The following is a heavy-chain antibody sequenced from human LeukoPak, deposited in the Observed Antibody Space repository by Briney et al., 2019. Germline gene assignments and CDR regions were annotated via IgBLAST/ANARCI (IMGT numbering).Heavy chain of an antibody. Sequence: SETLSLTCTVSGGSLATYYWSWIRQPPGKGLEWIGYIYFTGSTVYNPSLESRVIMSLDTSKKQFSLKVNSVTAADTAVYYCARAMVRGVPDAFDIWGQGTMVTVSS. CDR3: ARAMVRGVPDAFDI. D-gene: IGHD3-10*01. CDR1: GGSLATYY. CDR2: IYFTGST. V-gene: IGHV4-59*01. J-gene: IGHJ3*02.